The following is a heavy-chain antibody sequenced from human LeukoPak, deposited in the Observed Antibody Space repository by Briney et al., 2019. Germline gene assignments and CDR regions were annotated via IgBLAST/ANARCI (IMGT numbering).Heavy chain of an antibody. J-gene: IGHJ3*02. Sequence: SETLSLTCTVSGGSISSSSYYWGWIRQPPGKGLEWIGSIYYSGSTYYNPSLKSRVTISVDTSKNQFSLKLSSVTAADTAVYYCARAAPPRYCSGGSCKYAFDIWGQGTMVTVSS. CDR2: IYYSGST. V-gene: IGHV4-39*07. CDR3: ARAAPPRYCSGGSCKYAFDI. D-gene: IGHD2-15*01. CDR1: GGSISSSSYY.